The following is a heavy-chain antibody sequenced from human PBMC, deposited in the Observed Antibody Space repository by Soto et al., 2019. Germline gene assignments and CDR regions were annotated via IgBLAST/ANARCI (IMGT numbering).Heavy chain of an antibody. V-gene: IGHV3-30-3*01. D-gene: IGHD1-26*01. CDR3: ASMLGATVDY. CDR1: GFTFSSYA. Sequence: QVQLVESGGGVVQPGRSLRLSCAASGFTFSSYAMHWVRQAPGKGLEWVAVISYDGSNKYYADSVKGRFTISRDNSKNTLYLQMNSLRAEDTAVYYCASMLGATVDYWGQGTLVTVSS. J-gene: IGHJ4*02. CDR2: ISYDGSNK.